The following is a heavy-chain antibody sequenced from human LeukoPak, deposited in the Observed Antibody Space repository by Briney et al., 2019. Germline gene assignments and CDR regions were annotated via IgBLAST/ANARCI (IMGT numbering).Heavy chain of an antibody. J-gene: IGHJ4*02. CDR2: ISGNGGST. V-gene: IGHV3-20*04. CDR3: AREGGTTVTTYFDY. D-gene: IGHD4-17*01. CDR1: GFTFGDYG. Sequence: GGSLRLSCAASGFTFGDYGMSWVRQAPGKGLEWVSGISGNGGSTGYADSVKGRFTISRDNAKNSLYLQMNSLRAEDTALYYCAREGGTTVTTYFDYWGQGTLVTVSS.